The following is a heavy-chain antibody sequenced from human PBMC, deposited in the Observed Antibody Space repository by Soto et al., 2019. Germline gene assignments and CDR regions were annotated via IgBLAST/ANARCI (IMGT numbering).Heavy chain of an antibody. Sequence: SQTLSLTCAISGDSVSTNSATWDWIRQSPSRGLEWLGRTYFRSKKWNYHYAESVKSRITVSPDTSKNQFSLQLYSVTPEDTAGYYCARDGGGWYPDYWGQGTPVTVSS. J-gene: IGHJ4*02. CDR1: GDSVSTNSAT. D-gene: IGHD6-19*01. CDR2: TYFRSKKWNY. CDR3: ARDGGGWYPDY. V-gene: IGHV6-1*01.